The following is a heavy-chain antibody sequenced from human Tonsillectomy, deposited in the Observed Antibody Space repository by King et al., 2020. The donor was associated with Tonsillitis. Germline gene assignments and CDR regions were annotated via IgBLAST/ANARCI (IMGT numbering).Heavy chain of an antibody. Sequence: ITLKESGPTLVKPTQTLTLTCTFSGFSLSTSGVGVGWIRQPPGKALEWLALIYWDDDKRYSPSLKSRLTITKDTSKNQVVLTMTNMDPLDTATYYCVNRPGLRLGESHDAFDIWGQGTMVTVSS. CDR1: GFSLSTSGVG. CDR2: IYWDDDK. D-gene: IGHD3-16*01. CDR3: VNRPGLRLGESHDAFDI. J-gene: IGHJ3*02. V-gene: IGHV2-5*02.